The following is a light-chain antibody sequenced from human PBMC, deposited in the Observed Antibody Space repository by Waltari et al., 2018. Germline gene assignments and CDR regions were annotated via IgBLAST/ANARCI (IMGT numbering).Light chain of an antibody. V-gene: IGKV1-9*01. CDR1: QGISSY. J-gene: IGKJ4*01. Sequence: DIQLTQSPSFLSASVGDRVTITCRASQGISSYLTWFQQKPGTAPKLLISAASTLQSGVPSRFSGSGSGTEFTLTISSLQPEDSATYYCHQVNGYPLTFGGGTKVEIK. CDR3: HQVNGYPLT. CDR2: AAS.